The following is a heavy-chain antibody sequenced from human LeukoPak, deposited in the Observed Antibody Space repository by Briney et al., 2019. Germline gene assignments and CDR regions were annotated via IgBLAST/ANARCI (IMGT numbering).Heavy chain of an antibody. Sequence: SETLSLTCTVSGGSISSYYWSWIRQPPGKGLEWVGYIYYSGSTYYNPSLKSRVTISVDTSKNQFSLKLSSVTAADTAVYYCARQGEGQLWFFDSWGQGTLVTVSS. V-gene: IGHV4-59*08. CDR2: IYYSGST. CDR1: GGSISSYY. J-gene: IGHJ4*02. CDR3: ARQGEGQLWFFDS. D-gene: IGHD5-18*01.